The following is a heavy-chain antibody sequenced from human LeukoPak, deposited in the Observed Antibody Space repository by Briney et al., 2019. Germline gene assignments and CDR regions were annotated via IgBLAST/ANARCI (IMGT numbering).Heavy chain of an antibody. D-gene: IGHD5-12*01. J-gene: IGHJ4*02. CDR2: INPKSGAT. CDR3: ARDDPSGHDFIDF. Sequence: ASVKVSCKTSGYSFTDNYLHWVRQAPGQGLEWMGWINPKSGATNQAQMFQGRVTMTRDTSISTAYMELSRLGSDDTAVYYCARDDPSGHDFIDFWGPGTLVTVSS. CDR1: GYSFTDNY. V-gene: IGHV1-2*02.